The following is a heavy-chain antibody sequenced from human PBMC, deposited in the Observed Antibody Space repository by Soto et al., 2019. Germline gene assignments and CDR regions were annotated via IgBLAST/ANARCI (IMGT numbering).Heavy chain of an antibody. CDR2: IYYNGAT. J-gene: IGHJ4*02. V-gene: IGHV4-31*11. D-gene: IGHD6-13*01. CDR1: GGSVYRGAYY. CDR3: ARVVSSALPAGLDYHFDY. Sequence: PSETLSLTCAVSGGSVYRGAYYWSWIRHHPGKGLEWIGYIYYNGATYYNPSLKSRINISVDTSKNQLSLELNSVTAADTAVYFCARVVSSALPAGLDYHFDYWGPGILVTVSS.